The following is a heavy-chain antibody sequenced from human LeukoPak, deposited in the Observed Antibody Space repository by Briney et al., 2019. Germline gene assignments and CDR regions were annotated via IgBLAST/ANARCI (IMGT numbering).Heavy chain of an antibody. CDR2: INHSGST. CDR3: ARDSSWQRLGQLFDY. D-gene: IGHD6-25*01. CDR1: GGSFSGYY. Sequence: PSETLSLTCAVYGGSFSGYYWSWIRQPPGKGLEWIGEINHSGSTNYNPSLKSRVTISVDTSKNQFSLKLSSVTAADTAVYYCARDSSWQRLGQLFDYWGQGTLVTVSS. J-gene: IGHJ4*02. V-gene: IGHV4-34*01.